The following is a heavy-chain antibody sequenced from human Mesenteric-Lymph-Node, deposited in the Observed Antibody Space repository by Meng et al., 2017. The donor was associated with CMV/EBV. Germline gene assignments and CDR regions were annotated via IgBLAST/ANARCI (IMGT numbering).Heavy chain of an antibody. Sequence: SVKVSCKASGGTFSSYAISWVRQAPGQGLEWMGGIIPIFGTANYAQKFQGRVTITTDESTSTAYMELSSLRSEDTAVYYCARVTYDSSGPYYYYGMDVWGQGTTVTVSS. CDR3: ARVTYDSSGPYYYYGMDV. CDR2: IIPIFGTA. V-gene: IGHV1-69*05. CDR1: GGTFSSYA. J-gene: IGHJ6*02. D-gene: IGHD3-22*01.